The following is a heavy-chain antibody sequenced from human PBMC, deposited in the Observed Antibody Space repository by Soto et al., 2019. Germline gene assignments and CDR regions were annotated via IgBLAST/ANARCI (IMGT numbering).Heavy chain of an antibody. V-gene: IGHV3-30-3*01. D-gene: IGHD5-18*01. CDR2: TSDDGDIQ. CDR1: GFDFRKYA. Sequence: SGGSLRLSCAASGFDFRKYAMHWVRQSPGKGPEWVAITSDDGDIQYYADSVKGRFTISRDNSKNTLYLQMTSLRSEDAAVYFCARAVDAAMDPLDYWGQGTLVTVSS. CDR3: ARAVDAAMDPLDY. J-gene: IGHJ4*02.